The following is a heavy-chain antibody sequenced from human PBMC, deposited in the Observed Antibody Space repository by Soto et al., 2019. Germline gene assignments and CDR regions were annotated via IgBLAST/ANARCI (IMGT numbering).Heavy chain of an antibody. Sequence: PGGSLKLSCAAPGFTFAAYAMTWVGQAPGKGLEWVSVISGSAGATYYADSVKGRFTISRDNSKNTLYLQMNSLRAEDTAVYYCARQDYSTTWYLNYWGQGT. J-gene: IGHJ4*02. CDR1: GFTFAAYA. V-gene: IGHV3-23*01. CDR3: ARQDYSTTWYLNY. CDR2: ISGSAGAT. D-gene: IGHD6-13*01.